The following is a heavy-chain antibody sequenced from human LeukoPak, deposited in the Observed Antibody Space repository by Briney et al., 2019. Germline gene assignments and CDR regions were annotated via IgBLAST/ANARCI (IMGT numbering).Heavy chain of an antibody. D-gene: IGHD2-2*02. CDR3: VKDRIGYTRPGDF. J-gene: IGHJ4*02. Sequence: GGSLRLSCAASGFTFGSCAMNWVRQAPGKGLDWVSTISGSGSNTYYADSVKGRFTISRDNSRNTLYLQMNSLGAEDTALYYCVKDRIGYTRPGDFWGQGTPVTVSS. CDR1: GFTFGSCA. CDR2: ISGSGSNT. V-gene: IGHV3-23*01.